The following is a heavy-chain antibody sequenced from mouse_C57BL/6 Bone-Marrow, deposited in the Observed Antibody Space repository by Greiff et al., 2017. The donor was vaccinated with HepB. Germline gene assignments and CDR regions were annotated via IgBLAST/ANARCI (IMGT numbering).Heavy chain of an antibody. Sequence: VQLVESGPELVKPGASVKISCKASGYAFSSSWMNWVKQRPGKGLEWIGRIYPGDGDTNYNGKFKGKATLTADKSSSTAYMQLSSLTSEDSAVYFCARSRYYGSLRYFDVWGTGTTVTVSS. J-gene: IGHJ1*03. CDR2: IYPGDGDT. CDR1: GYAFSSSW. V-gene: IGHV1-82*01. CDR3: ARSRYYGSLRYFDV. D-gene: IGHD1-1*01.